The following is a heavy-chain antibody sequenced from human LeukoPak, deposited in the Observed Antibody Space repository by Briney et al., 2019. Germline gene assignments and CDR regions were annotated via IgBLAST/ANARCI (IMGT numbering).Heavy chain of an antibody. CDR2: ISAYNGNT. Sequence: ASVKVSCKASGYTFTSYGISWVRQAPGQGLEWMGWISAYNGNTNYAQKLQGRVTMTTDTSTSTAYMELRSLRSEDTAVYYCARVGEYCGGDCYYDYWGQGTLVTVSS. V-gene: IGHV1-18*01. J-gene: IGHJ4*02. CDR3: ARVGEYCGGDCYYDY. D-gene: IGHD2-21*02. CDR1: GYTFTSYG.